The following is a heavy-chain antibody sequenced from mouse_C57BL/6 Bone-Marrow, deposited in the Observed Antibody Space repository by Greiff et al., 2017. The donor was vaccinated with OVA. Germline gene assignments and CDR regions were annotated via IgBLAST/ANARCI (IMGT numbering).Heavy chain of an antibody. CDR3: TSFTTVVASWYFDY. CDR1: GFNIKDDY. V-gene: IGHV14-4*01. D-gene: IGHD1-1*01. Sequence: SGAELVRPGASVKLSCTASGFNIKDDYMHWVKQRPEQGLEWIGWIDPENGDTEYASKFQGKATITADTSSNTAYLQLSSLTSEDTAVYYCTSFTTVVASWYFDYWGQGTTLTVSS. J-gene: IGHJ2*01. CDR2: IDPENGDT.